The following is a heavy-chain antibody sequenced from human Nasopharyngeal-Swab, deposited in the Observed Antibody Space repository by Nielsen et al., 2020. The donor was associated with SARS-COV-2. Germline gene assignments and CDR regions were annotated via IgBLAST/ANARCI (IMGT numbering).Heavy chain of an antibody. CDR1: GFTFSTYE. D-gene: IGHD2-15*01. Sequence: GESLKISCAASGFTFSTYEMNWVRQAPGKGLEWVAFIGRSGSPIYYADSVKGRFTISRDNVKNSLSLQMNSLRAEDTAVYFCARDSSHKAAYWGQGILVTVSS. CDR2: IGRSGSPI. CDR3: ARDSSHKAAY. V-gene: IGHV3-48*03. J-gene: IGHJ4*02.